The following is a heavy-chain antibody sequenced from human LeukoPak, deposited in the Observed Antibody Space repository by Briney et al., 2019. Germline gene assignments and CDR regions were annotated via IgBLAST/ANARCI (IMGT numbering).Heavy chain of an antibody. Sequence: SETLSLTCTVSGGSMSRYYWRWLRQPPGKGVEWVGYTYYSGRTNYNPSLKSRVTISVDTYKTLFSLKLSSVTAADTAVYYCAGQDGYNLGYFDYWGQGTLVSVSS. CDR2: TYYSGRT. V-gene: IGHV4-59*01. CDR1: GGSMSRYY. D-gene: IGHD5-24*01. CDR3: AGQDGYNLGYFDY. J-gene: IGHJ4*02.